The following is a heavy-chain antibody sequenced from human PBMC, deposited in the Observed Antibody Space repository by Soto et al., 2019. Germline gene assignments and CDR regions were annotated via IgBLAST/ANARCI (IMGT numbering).Heavy chain of an antibody. D-gene: IGHD6-13*01. CDR3: AGESSSSCHDY. J-gene: IGHJ4*02. Sequence: QVQLVQSGAEVKKPGASVKVSCKASGYTFTSYGISWVRQAPGQGLEWMGWISAYNGNTTYARKLQGSVTMTTDTSTSTAYMELRSRRPDDTAGYYCAGESSSSCHDYWGQGTLVTVSS. CDR1: GYTFTSYG. V-gene: IGHV1-18*01. CDR2: ISAYNGNT.